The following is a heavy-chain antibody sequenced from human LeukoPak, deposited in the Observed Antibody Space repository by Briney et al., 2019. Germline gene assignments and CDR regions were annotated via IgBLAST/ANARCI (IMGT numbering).Heavy chain of an antibody. CDR3: ARVGKRITLILVVHYPAPYDY. CDR1: GYTFTGYY. J-gene: IGHJ4*02. D-gene: IGHD3-22*01. V-gene: IGHV1-2*02. CDR2: IIPNSGAT. Sequence: GASVKVSCKASGYTFTGYYMHWVRQAPGQGLEWMGWIIPNSGATDYAQKFQGRVTMTRDTSISTVYMELSRLRSDDTAVYYCARVGKRITLILVVHYPAPYDYWGQGTLVTVSS.